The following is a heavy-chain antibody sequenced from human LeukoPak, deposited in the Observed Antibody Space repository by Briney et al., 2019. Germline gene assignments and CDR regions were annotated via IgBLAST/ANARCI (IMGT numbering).Heavy chain of an antibody. Sequence: KSSETLSLTCPVYGGSFSGYYWSWIRQPPGEGLEWIGEINHSGSTNYNPSLKSRVTISVDTSKNQFSLKLSSVPAADTAVYYCARVGRSSWPLDCRGQGTLVTVSS. CDR3: ARVGRSSWPLDC. CDR2: INHSGST. J-gene: IGHJ4*02. D-gene: IGHD6-13*01. V-gene: IGHV4-34*01. CDR1: GGSFSGYY.